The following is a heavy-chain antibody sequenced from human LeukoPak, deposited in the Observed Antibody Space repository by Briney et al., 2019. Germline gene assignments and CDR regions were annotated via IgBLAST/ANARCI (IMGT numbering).Heavy chain of an antibody. CDR2: LSGNAYNT. Sequence: GGSLRLSCAVSGFTFSSYAMNWVRQAPGKGLEWVSGLSGNAYNTYYADSVKARFTISRDNSKDTLYLQMNSLRAEDTAVYYCAKGGVLWFGELPCFDSWGQGTLVTVSS. J-gene: IGHJ4*02. V-gene: IGHV3-23*01. CDR1: GFTFSSYA. CDR3: AKGGVLWFGELPCFDS. D-gene: IGHD3-10*01.